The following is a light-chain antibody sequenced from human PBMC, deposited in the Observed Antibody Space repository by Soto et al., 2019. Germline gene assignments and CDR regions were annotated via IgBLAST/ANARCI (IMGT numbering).Light chain of an antibody. CDR3: CSYAGSYTFV. J-gene: IGLJ1*01. CDR2: DVI. V-gene: IGLV2-11*01. CDR1: SSDVGGYNY. Sequence: QSVLTQPRSVSGSPGQSVTLSCTGTSSDVGGYNYVSWYQQHPGKAPKLMIYDVITRPSGVPDRFSGSKSGNTASLTISGLQAADEADYYCCSYAGSYTFVFATGTKLTVL.